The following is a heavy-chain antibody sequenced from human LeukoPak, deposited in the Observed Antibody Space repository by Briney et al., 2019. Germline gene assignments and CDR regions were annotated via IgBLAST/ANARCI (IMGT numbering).Heavy chain of an antibody. Sequence: SETLSLTCTVSGGSISTYYWSWIRQPRGKGLEWIGHFYYSGSTNYNPSLKSRVTISVDTSRNQFSLKLTSVTAADTAVYYCARGQGGNYYLNYFDYWGQGALVTVSS. CDR3: ARGQGGNYYLNYFDY. CDR2: FYYSGST. CDR1: GGSISTYY. V-gene: IGHV4-59*01. D-gene: IGHD1-26*01. J-gene: IGHJ4*02.